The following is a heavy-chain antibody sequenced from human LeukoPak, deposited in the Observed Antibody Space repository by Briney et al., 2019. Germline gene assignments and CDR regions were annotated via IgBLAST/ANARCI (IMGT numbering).Heavy chain of an antibody. Sequence: GGSLRLSCEASGFTFNTFWMTWVRQAPGKGLEWVANIKQGGGEKHYVDSVRGRFTISRDNTKNFVYLQMNSLRAEDTAVYYCAGTVVTGVNWGSIDYWGQGTLVTVSS. CDR2: IKQGGGEK. CDR3: AGTVVTGVNWGSIDY. D-gene: IGHD4-23*01. J-gene: IGHJ4*02. CDR1: GFTFNTFW. V-gene: IGHV3-7*03.